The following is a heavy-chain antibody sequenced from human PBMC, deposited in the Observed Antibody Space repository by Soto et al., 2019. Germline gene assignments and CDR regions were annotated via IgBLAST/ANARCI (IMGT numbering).Heavy chain of an antibody. CDR3: ARDKDRQQSGCNYDDGIDV. D-gene: IGHD2-15*01. J-gene: IGHJ6*02. Sequence: QVQLVQSGAEVKEPGSSVTVSCKASGGTFGNSAISWVRQARGQGLEWMGGIIPIFPTPDYAQKLQGRVTITTDESTTTAYMELPSLRSEDTAVYYWARDKDRQQSGCNYDDGIDVWAQGTTVTDS. CDR1: GGTFGNSA. V-gene: IGHV1-69*05. CDR2: IIPIFPTP.